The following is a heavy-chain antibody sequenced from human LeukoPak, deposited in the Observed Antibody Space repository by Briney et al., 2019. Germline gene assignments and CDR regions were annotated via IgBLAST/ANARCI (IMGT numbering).Heavy chain of an antibody. J-gene: IGHJ4*02. CDR2: ISSSSSYL. V-gene: IGHV3-21*01. CDR1: GFTFSSYS. CDR3: ARDRHSGSYYEYDY. D-gene: IGHD1-26*01. Sequence: GGSLRLSCAASGFTFSSYSMNWVRQAPGKGLEWVSSISSSSSYLYYADSVKGRFTISRDNAKNSLYLQMNSQRAEDTAVYYCARDRHSGSYYEYDYWGQGTLVTVSS.